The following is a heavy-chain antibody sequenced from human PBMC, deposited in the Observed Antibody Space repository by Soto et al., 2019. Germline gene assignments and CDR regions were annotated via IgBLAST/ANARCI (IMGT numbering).Heavy chain of an antibody. CDR2: IYYSGST. D-gene: IGHD6-19*01. Sequence: SETLSLTCTVSGGSISSSSYYWGWIRQPPGKGLEWIGSIYYSGSTYYNPSLKSRVTISVDTSKNQFSLKLSSVTAADTAVYYCARRGAVAGKGPSYYYYGMDVWGQGTTVTVSS. CDR3: ARRGAVAGKGPSYYYYGMDV. V-gene: IGHV4-39*01. CDR1: GGSISSSSYY. J-gene: IGHJ6*02.